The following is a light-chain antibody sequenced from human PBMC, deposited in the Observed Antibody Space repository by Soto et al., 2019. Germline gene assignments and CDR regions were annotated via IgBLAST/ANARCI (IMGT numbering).Light chain of an antibody. CDR2: DAS. J-gene: IGKJ1*01. CDR3: QHYNTYSSA. Sequence: DIQMTQSPSTLSGSVGDRVTTTCRASQTISSWLAWYQQKPGKAPNLLIYDASSLEGGVPSRFSGSGSGTEFTLTISSLQPDDFATYYCQHYNTYSSAFGQGTKVDIK. V-gene: IGKV1-5*01. CDR1: QTISSW.